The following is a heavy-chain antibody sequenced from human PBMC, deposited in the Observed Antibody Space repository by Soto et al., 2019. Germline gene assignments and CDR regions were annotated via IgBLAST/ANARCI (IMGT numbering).Heavy chain of an antibody. CDR1: GYTFTSYG. CDR3: ARVLYYYDSSGYYSYYGMDV. CDR2: VSAYNGNT. Sequence: QVQLVQSGAEVKKPGASVKVSCKASGYTFTSYGISWVRQAPGQGLGWMGWVSAYNGNTNYAQKLQGRVTMTTDTSTSTAYMELRSLRSDDTAVYYCARVLYYYDSSGYYSYYGMDVWGQGTTVTVSS. V-gene: IGHV1-18*04. D-gene: IGHD3-22*01. J-gene: IGHJ6*02.